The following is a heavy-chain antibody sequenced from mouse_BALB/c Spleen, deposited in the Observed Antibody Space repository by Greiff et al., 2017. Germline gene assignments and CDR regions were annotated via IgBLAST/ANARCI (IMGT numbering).Heavy chain of an antibody. D-gene: IGHD3-2*01. CDR1: GYSITSGYY. Sequence: DVQLVESGPGLVKPSQSLSLTCSVTGYSITSGYYWNWIRQFPGNKLEWMGYISYDGSNNYNPSLKNRISITRDTSKNQFFLKLNSVTTEDTATYYCARGDSSGYDAMDYWGQGTSVTVSS. V-gene: IGHV3-6*02. CDR2: ISYDGSN. CDR3: ARGDSSGYDAMDY. J-gene: IGHJ4*01.